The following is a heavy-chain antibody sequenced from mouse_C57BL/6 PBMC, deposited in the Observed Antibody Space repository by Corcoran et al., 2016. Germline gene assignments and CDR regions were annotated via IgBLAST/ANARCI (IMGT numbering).Heavy chain of an antibody. CDR2: IYPRSGNT. CDR1: GYTFTSYG. V-gene: IGHV1-81*01. J-gene: IGHJ2*01. D-gene: IGHD2-4*01. CDR3: ARGIYYDYRGYFDY. Sequence: QVQLQQSGAELARTGASVKLSCKASGYTFTSYGISWVKQRTGQGLEWIGEIYPRSGNTYYNEKFKGKATLTADKSSSTAYMELRSLTSEDSAVNFCARGIYYDYRGYFDYWGQGTTLTVSS.